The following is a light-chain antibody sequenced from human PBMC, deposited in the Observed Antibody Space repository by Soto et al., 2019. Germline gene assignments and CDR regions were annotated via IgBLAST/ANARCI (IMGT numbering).Light chain of an antibody. CDR1: SSDVGTYDF. V-gene: IGLV2-14*01. CDR2: EVN. Sequence: QSVLTQPASVSGSPGQSITISCTGSSSDVGTYDFVSWYQQHPGTAPKLIIYEVNTRPSGVSNRFSGSKSGNTASLTISGLQADDEADYYCSSYTSINSLQLFGGGTKVTVL. CDR3: SSYTSINSLQL. J-gene: IGLJ2*01.